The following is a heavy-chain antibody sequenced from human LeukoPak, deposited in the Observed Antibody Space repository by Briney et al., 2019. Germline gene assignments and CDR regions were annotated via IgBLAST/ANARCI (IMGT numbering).Heavy chain of an antibody. Sequence: ASVKVSCKASGFTFTSSAMQWVRQARGQRLEWIGWIVVGSGNTNYAQKFQERVTITRDMSTSTAYMELSSLRSEDTAVYYCAAVGSSGYGFYYYCGMDVWGQGTTVTVSS. CDR2: IVVGSGNT. CDR1: GFTFTSSA. V-gene: IGHV1-58*02. CDR3: AAVGSSGYGFYYYCGMDV. J-gene: IGHJ6*02. D-gene: IGHD3-22*01.